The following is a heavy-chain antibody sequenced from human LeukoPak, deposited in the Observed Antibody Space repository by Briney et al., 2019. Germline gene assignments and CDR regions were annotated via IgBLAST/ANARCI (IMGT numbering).Heavy chain of an antibody. Sequence: PGGSLRLSCAASGFIFRRYWMTWVRQAPGKGLEWVDNINQDGSEIYYVDSVKGRFTISRDNAKDSLYLQMSSLRAEDTAIYYCARGRRGDYWGQGTLVIVSS. J-gene: IGHJ4*02. CDR3: ARGRRGDY. CDR1: GFIFRRYW. D-gene: IGHD3-16*01. CDR2: INQDGSEI. V-gene: IGHV3-7*04.